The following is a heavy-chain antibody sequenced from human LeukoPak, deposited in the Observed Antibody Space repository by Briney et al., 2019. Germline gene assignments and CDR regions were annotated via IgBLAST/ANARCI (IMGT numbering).Heavy chain of an antibody. CDR1: GGSISSGSYY. V-gene: IGHV4-61*02. Sequence: SETLSLTCTVSGGSISSGSYYWSWIRQPAGKGLEWIGRIYTSGSTNYNPSLKSRVTISVDTSKNQFSLKLSSVTAADTAVYYCAREVMGTSLPLPRGDVWGKGTTVTVSS. J-gene: IGHJ6*04. D-gene: IGHD1-1*01. CDR3: AREVMGTSLPLPRGDV. CDR2: IYTSGST.